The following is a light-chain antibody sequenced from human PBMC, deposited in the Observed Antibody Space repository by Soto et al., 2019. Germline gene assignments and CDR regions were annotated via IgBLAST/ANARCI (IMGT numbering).Light chain of an antibody. CDR2: GAS. CDR3: QQYVWSPPFT. CDR1: QTIDNNH. V-gene: IGKV3-20*01. Sequence: EIVLTQSPGTLSLSPGERATLSCRASQTIDNNHLAWYQQKPGQAPRLLFYGASTRATGIPARFSGSGSGTDFTRTISRLEPDDFAVYYCQQYVWSPPFTFGPGTKVDIK. J-gene: IGKJ3*01.